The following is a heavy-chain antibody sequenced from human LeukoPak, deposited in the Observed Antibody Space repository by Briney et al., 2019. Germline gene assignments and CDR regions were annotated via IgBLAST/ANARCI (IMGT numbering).Heavy chain of an antibody. D-gene: IGHD6-19*01. CDR2: ISSSSSYI. J-gene: IGHJ3*02. CDR1: GFTFSSYS. V-gene: IGHV3-21*01. CDR3: ARWAPPVAGIRDAFDI. Sequence: PGGSLRLSCAASGFTFSSYSMNWVRQAPGKGLEWVSSISSSSSYIYYADSVKGRFTISRDNAKNSLYLQMNSLRAEDTAVYYCARWAPPVAGIRDAFDIWGQGTMVTVSS.